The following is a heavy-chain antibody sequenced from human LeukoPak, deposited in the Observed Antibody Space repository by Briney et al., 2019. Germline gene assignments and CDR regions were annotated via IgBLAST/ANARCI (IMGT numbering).Heavy chain of an antibody. Sequence: SETLSLTCTVSGGSISSYYWSWIRQPAGKGLGWIGRIYTSGSTNSNPSLKSRVTMSVDSSKTQFSLKLSSVTAADTAVYYCARSGAGITMIGKWFDPWGQGTLVTVSS. CDR2: IYTSGST. J-gene: IGHJ5*02. CDR1: GGSISSYY. D-gene: IGHD3-22*01. V-gene: IGHV4-4*07. CDR3: ARSGAGITMIGKWFDP.